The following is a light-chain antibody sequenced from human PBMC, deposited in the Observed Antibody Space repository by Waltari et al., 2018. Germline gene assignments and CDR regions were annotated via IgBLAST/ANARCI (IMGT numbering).Light chain of an antibody. V-gene: IGLV2-14*03. J-gene: IGLJ2*01. CDR2: DVS. Sequence: QSALTQPASVSGSPGQSITISCTGTSSDGGGYDYVSWYQQHPGKAPKLMIYDVSNRPSGVSNRFSGSKSGNTASLTISGLQAEDEADYYCSSYTTGSTLVVFGGGTKLTVL. CDR1: SSDGGGYDY. CDR3: SSYTTGSTLVV.